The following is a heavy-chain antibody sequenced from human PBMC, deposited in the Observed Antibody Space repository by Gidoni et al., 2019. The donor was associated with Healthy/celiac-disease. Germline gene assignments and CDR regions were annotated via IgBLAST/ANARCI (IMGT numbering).Heavy chain of an antibody. V-gene: IGHV3-48*02. D-gene: IGHD2-21*02. CDR3: ARPNQGYCGGDCPIDY. CDR2: ISSSSSTI. CDR1: GFTFSSYS. Sequence: EVQLVESGGGLVQPGGSLRLSCAASGFTFSSYSMNWVRQAPGKGLEWVSYISSSSSTIYYADSVKGRFTISRDNAKNSLYLQMNSLRDEDTAVYYCARPNQGYCGGDCPIDYWGQGTLVTVSS. J-gene: IGHJ4*02.